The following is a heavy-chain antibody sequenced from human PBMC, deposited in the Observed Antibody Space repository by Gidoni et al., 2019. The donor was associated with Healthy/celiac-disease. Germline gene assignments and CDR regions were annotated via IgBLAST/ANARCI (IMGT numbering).Heavy chain of an antibody. CDR2: IYPGDSDT. Sequence: EVQLVQSGAEVKKPGESLTISCKGSGYSFTSYWIGWVRQMPGKGLEWMGIIYPGDSDTRYSPSFQGQVTISADKSISTAYLQWSSLKASDTAMYYCARASIFGVAPQYYFDYWGQGTLVTVSS. CDR1: GYSFTSYW. D-gene: IGHD3-3*01. J-gene: IGHJ4*02. V-gene: IGHV5-51*01. CDR3: ARASIFGVAPQYYFDY.